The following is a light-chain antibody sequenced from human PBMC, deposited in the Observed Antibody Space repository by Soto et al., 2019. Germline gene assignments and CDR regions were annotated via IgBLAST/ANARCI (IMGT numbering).Light chain of an antibody. V-gene: IGKV1-39*01. CDR3: QQSYGAPYT. J-gene: IGKJ2*01. CDR2: AAS. CDR1: QSISSY. Sequence: DIQMTQSPSSLSASVGDRVIITCRASQSISSYLNWYQQKPGKAPKLLVSAASTLQSGVPSRFSGSGSGTDFTLTISSLQPEDFATYYCQQSYGAPYTFGQGTNLGI.